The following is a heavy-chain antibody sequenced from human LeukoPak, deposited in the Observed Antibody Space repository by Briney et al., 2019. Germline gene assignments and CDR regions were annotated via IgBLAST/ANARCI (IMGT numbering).Heavy chain of an antibody. D-gene: IGHD3-10*01. J-gene: IGHJ4*02. CDR3: ARGRLWLGEPHFVY. CDR2: INHSGST. Sequence: PSETLSLTCAVYGGSFSGYYWSWIRQPPGKGLEWIGEINHSGSTNYNPSLKSRVTISVDTSKNQFSLKLSSVTTADTAVYYCARGRLWLGEPHFVYWGQGTLVTVSS. V-gene: IGHV4-34*01. CDR1: GGSFSGYY.